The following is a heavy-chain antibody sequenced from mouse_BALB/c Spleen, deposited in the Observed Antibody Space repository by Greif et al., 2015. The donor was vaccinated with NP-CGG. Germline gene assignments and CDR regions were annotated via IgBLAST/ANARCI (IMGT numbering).Heavy chain of an antibody. CDR1: GFTFSDYY. J-gene: IGHJ1*01. CDR3: ARDGNYWYFDV. CDR2: ISDGGSYT. Sequence: EVQLVESGGGLVKPGGSLELSCAASGFTFSDYYMYWVRQTPEKRLEWVATISDGGSYTYYPDSVKGRFTISRDNAKNNLYLQMSSLKSEDTAMYYCARDGNYWYFDVWGAGTTVTVSS. D-gene: IGHD2-1*01. V-gene: IGHV5-4*02.